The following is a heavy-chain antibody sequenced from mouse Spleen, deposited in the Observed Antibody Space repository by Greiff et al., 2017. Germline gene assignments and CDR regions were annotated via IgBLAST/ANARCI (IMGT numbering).Heavy chain of an antibody. V-gene: IGHV1-62-2*01. Sequence: VKLMESGAELVKPGASVKLSCKASGYTFTEYTIHWVKQRSGQGLEWIGWFYPGSGSIKYNEKFKDKATLTADKSSSTVYMELSRLTSEDSAVYFCARHEVVYGSLAYWGQGTLVTVSA. CDR2: FYPGSGSI. CDR1: GYTFTEYT. D-gene: IGHD2-2*01. CDR3: ARHEVVYGSLAY. J-gene: IGHJ3*01.